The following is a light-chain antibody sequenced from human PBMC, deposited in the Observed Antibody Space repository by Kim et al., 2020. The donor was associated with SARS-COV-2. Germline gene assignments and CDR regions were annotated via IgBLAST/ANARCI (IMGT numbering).Light chain of an antibody. CDR3: SSYTSSIAWV. V-gene: IGLV2-14*03. J-gene: IGLJ3*02. CDR2: DVS. Sequence: GKSISLSCTGTRSDVGGYNYVSWDQQHPGKAPKLMIYDVSKRPSGVSNRFSGSKSGNTASLTISGLQTEDEADYYCSSYTSSIAWVFGGGTKLTVL. CDR1: RSDVGGYNY.